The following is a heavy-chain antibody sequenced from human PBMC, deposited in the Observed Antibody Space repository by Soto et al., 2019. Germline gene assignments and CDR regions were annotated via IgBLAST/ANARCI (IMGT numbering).Heavy chain of an antibody. J-gene: IGHJ4*02. D-gene: IGHD3-16*01. Sequence: QITLKESGPTLVKPTQTLTLTCTLSGFSLSTNGVGVGWIRQPPGKALEWLALIYWDADKRYSPSLKSRLTITKDTSKNQVVLTLTNMDPVDTATYYCARLKGGSYFDCWGQGTLVTVSS. CDR2: IYWDADK. CDR1: GFSLSTNGVG. V-gene: IGHV2-5*02. CDR3: ARLKGGSYFDC.